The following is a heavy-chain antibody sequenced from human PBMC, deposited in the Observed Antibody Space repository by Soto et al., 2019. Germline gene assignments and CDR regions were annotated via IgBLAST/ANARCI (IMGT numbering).Heavy chain of an antibody. CDR2: IIPIFGTA. J-gene: IGHJ4*02. D-gene: IGHD3-10*01. CDR3: VKGPADRREEFDY. Sequence: ASVKVSCKASGGTFSSYAISWVRQAPGQGLEWMGGIIPIFGTANYAQKFQGRVTITADESTSTAYMELSSLRSEDTAVYYCVKGPADRREEFDYWGQGTLVTVSS. V-gene: IGHV1-69*13. CDR1: GGTFSSYA.